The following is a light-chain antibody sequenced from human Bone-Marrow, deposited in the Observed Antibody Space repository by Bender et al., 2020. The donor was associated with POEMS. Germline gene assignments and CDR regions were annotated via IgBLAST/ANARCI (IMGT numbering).Light chain of an antibody. CDR1: GSNIGGYP. CDR3: QAWDSSTSVV. Sequence: QSVLTQPPSVSGTPGQRVTISCSGSGSNIGGYPVNWYQQLPGTAPRLLIYTNNERPSGVPDRFSGSKSGDTATLTIRGTQAIDEADYYCQAWDSSTSVVFGGGTRLTVL. J-gene: IGLJ2*01. CDR2: TNN. V-gene: IGLV1-44*01.